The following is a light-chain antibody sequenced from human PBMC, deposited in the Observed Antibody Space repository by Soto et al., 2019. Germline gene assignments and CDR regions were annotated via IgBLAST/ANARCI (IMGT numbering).Light chain of an antibody. V-gene: IGKV3-20*01. CDR3: QQYGSSSWT. J-gene: IGKJ1*01. Sequence: MVLTQSPATLSSSPGETSTLSCRASQYVGTRLAWYQHKPGQAPRLLIYYTSNRATGIPARFSGSGSGTDFTLTISRLEPGDFAVYYCQQYGSSSWTFGQGTKVDIK. CDR1: QYVGTR. CDR2: YTS.